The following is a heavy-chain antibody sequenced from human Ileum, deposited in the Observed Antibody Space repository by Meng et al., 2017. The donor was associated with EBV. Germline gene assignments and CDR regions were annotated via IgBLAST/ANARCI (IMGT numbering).Heavy chain of an antibody. J-gene: IGHJ5*02. CDR2: ISHSGST. Sequence: VELLESGPGLVEDSETPSLTCTVSGGYIGTSHWNWVRQSPGKGLEWIGRISHSGSTNYNPSLQSRVTISVDTSKNQVSLKLSSVTPADTAVYYCAMRKVEMRAITPDNWLDPWGQGTLVTVSS. CDR1: GGYIGTSH. V-gene: IGHV4-59*01. D-gene: IGHD2-21*01. CDR3: AMRKVEMRAITPDNWLDP.